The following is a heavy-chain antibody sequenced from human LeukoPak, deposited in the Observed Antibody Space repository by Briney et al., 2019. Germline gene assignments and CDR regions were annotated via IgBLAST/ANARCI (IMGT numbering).Heavy chain of an antibody. CDR1: GFTLVDYG. D-gene: IGHD3-9*01. J-gene: IGHJ4*02. CDR3: VRDKDWSYDY. V-gene: IGHV3-49*04. Sequence: GGSLRLSCTASGFTLVDYGVGWVRQAPGRGLQWVGFIRGKAYGGTTEYAASVKGRFSISRDDSNTIAYLHMNSPKTEDTAVYYCVRDKDWSYDYWGQGTLVTVSS. CDR2: IRGKAYGGTT.